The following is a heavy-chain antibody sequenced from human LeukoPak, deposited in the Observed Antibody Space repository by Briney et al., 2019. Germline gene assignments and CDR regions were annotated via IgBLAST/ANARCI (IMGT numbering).Heavy chain of an antibody. D-gene: IGHD1-1*01. V-gene: IGHV3-23*01. CDR3: AREGLERHLALDS. CDR1: GFSFSSHA. J-gene: IGHJ4*02. CDR2: IATSGT. Sequence: PGGSLRLSCGASGFSFSSHAMSWFRKPPGTGLEWLSSIATSGTYHTSSVKGRFTISRDDSKNMLFLQMNSLTAEDTAVYFCAREGLERHLALDSWGQGTLVTVSS.